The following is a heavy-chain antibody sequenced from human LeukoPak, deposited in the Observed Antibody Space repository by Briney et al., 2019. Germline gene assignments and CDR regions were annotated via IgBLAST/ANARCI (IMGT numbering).Heavy chain of an antibody. J-gene: IGHJ4*02. Sequence: SVKVSCKASGGTFSSYAISWVRQAPGQGLEWMGRIIPILGIANYAQKFQGRVTITADKSTSTAYMELSSLRSEDTAVYYCAGDLRPTYYYDSSGYHWGYWGQGTLVTVSS. V-gene: IGHV1-69*04. CDR2: IIPILGIA. D-gene: IGHD3-22*01. CDR3: AGDLRPTYYYDSSGYHWGY. CDR1: GGTFSSYA.